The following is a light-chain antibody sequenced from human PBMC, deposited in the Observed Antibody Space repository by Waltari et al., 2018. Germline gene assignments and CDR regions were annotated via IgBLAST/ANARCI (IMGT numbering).Light chain of an antibody. J-gene: IGLJ2*01. CDR2: RND. Sequence: QSVLTQPPSASGTPGQRVTLSCSGSDSNIGRKYVYWYQPLPGTAPKLLISRNDQRPSGVPDRFSGSKSGTSASLAISVLRSEDETDYYCAAWDDSLSGVVFGGGTKLTVL. V-gene: IGLV1-47*01. CDR1: DSNIGRKY. CDR3: AAWDDSLSGVV.